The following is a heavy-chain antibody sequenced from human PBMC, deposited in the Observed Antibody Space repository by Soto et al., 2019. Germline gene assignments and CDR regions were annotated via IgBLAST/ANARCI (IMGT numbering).Heavy chain of an antibody. CDR1: GVTFSSYA. CDR3: AREVEMATIPWFDP. Sequence: SVKVSCKASGVTFSSYAISWVRQAPGQGLEWMGGIIPIFGTANYAQKFQGRVTITADESTSTAYMELSSLRSEDTAVYYCAREVEMATIPWFDPWGQGTLVTVSS. D-gene: IGHD5-12*01. CDR2: IIPIFGTA. J-gene: IGHJ5*02. V-gene: IGHV1-69*13.